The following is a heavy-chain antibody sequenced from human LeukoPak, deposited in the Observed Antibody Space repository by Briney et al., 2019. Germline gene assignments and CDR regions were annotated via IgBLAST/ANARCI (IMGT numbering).Heavy chain of an antibody. Sequence: GGSLRLSCAASGFTFSNYAMRWVRQAPGKGLEWVSGISGSGDTTYYADSVKGRFTISRDNAKNSLYLQMNSLRAEDTAVYYCAELGITMIGGVWGKGTTVTISS. CDR3: AELGITMIGGV. J-gene: IGHJ6*04. CDR1: GFTFSNYA. D-gene: IGHD3-10*02. CDR2: ISGSGDTT. V-gene: IGHV3-23*01.